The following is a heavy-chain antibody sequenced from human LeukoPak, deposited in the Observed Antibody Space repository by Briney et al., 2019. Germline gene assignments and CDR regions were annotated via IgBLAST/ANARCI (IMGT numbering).Heavy chain of an antibody. V-gene: IGHV3-48*03. CDR1: GFTFSSYE. Sequence: SGGSLRLSCAASGFTFSSYEMNWVRQAPGKGLEWVSYISSSGSTIYYADSMKGRFTISRDNAKNSLYLQMNSLRADDTAVYYCARETYCSGGSCYKGNAFDIWGQGTMVTVSS. D-gene: IGHD2-15*01. CDR3: ARETYCSGGSCYKGNAFDI. J-gene: IGHJ3*02. CDR2: ISSSGSTI.